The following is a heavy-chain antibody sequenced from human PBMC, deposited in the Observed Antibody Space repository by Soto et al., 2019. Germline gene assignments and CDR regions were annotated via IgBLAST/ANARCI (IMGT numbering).Heavy chain of an antibody. Sequence: QVQLVESGGGVVQPGRSLRLSCAASGFTFSSYGMHWVRQAPGKGLEWVAVIWYDGSNKYYADSVKGRFTISRDNSKNTLYLQMNSLRAEDTAVYYCARDPPRKQRQTPLDYWGQGTLVTVSS. CDR1: GFTFSSYG. CDR3: ARDPPRKQRQTPLDY. CDR2: IWYDGSNK. D-gene: IGHD6-25*01. V-gene: IGHV3-33*01. J-gene: IGHJ4*02.